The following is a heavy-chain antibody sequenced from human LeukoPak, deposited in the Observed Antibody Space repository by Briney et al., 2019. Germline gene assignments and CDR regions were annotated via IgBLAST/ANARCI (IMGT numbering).Heavy chain of an antibody. CDR2: ISNSGST. Sequence: SETLSLTCSVSNASISSYYWSWIRQSPGRGLEWFGYISNSGSTDYNPSLKSRVTISVDTSKNQFSLKLSSVTAADTAVYYCARHWGSCRGGDCYTFDCWGQGTLVTVSS. CDR1: NASISSYY. CDR3: ARHWGSCRGGDCYTFDC. V-gene: IGHV4-59*08. D-gene: IGHD2-21*02. J-gene: IGHJ4*02.